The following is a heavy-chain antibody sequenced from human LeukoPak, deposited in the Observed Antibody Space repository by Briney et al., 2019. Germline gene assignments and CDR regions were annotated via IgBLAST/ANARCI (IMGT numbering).Heavy chain of an antibody. Sequence: XWVRQAPGXGXEXMGGXIPIFGTANNAKKFQGRVTITADESTSTAYMELSSLRSEDTAVYYCARYGSGSFFSFPPGMDVWGQGTTVTVSS. V-gene: IGHV1-69*01. D-gene: IGHD3-10*01. CDR3: ARYGSGSFFSFPPGMDV. CDR2: XIPIFGTA. J-gene: IGHJ6*02.